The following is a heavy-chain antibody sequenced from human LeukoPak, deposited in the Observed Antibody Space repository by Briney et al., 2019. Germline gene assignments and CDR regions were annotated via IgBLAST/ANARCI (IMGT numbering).Heavy chain of an antibody. CDR2: ISYDGSNK. V-gene: IGHV3-30*18. J-gene: IGHJ4*02. Sequence: GGSLRLSCAASGFSFRSYGMHWVRQTPGKGLEWVAVISYDGSNKYYADSVKGRFTISRDNSKNTLYLQMNSLRPEDTAVYYCAKDKLQLLLLDYFDDWGQGTLVTVSS. D-gene: IGHD4-11*01. CDR1: GFSFRSYG. CDR3: AKDKLQLLLLDYFDD.